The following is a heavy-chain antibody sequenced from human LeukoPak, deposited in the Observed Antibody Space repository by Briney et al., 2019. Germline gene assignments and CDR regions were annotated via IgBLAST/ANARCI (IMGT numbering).Heavy chain of an antibody. CDR1: GFMFSTYG. D-gene: IGHD3-22*01. J-gene: IGHJ4*02. Sequence: GGSLRLSCAASGFMFSTYGMHWVRQAPGKGLEGVAFIRDDGSNKYYADSVKGRFTISRDNSKNTLYLQMNSLRAEDTAVYHCAKDLVYYYDSSGYSHYWGQGTLVTVSS. V-gene: IGHV3-30*02. CDR2: IRDDGSNK. CDR3: AKDLVYYYDSSGYSHY.